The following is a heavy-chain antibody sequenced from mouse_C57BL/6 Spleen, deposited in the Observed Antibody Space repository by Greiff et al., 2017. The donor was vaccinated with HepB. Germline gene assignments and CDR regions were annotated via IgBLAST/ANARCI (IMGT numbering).Heavy chain of an antibody. CDR1: GFSLTSYG. Sequence: QVQLKQSGPGLVQPSQSLSITCTVSGFSLTSYGVHWVRQSPGKGLEWLGVIWSGGSTDYNAAFISRLSISKDNSKSQVFFKMNSLQADDTAIYYCAGGYSWYFDVWGTGTTVTVSS. D-gene: IGHD2-3*01. J-gene: IGHJ1*03. V-gene: IGHV2-2*01. CDR3: AGGYSWYFDV. CDR2: IWSGGST.